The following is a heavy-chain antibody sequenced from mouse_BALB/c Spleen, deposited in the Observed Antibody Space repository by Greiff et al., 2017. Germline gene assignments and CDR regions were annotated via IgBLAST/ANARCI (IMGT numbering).Heavy chain of an antibody. CDR1: GYTFTSYW. V-gene: IGHV1-5*01. Sequence: VQLKQSGTVLARPGASVKMSCKASGYTFTSYWMHWVKQRPGQGLEWIGAIYPGNSDTSYNQKFKGKAKLTAVTSTSTAYMELSSLTNEDSAVYYCTSIWNGAWFAYWGQGTLVTVSA. CDR3: TSIWNGAWFAY. J-gene: IGHJ3*01. CDR2: IYPGNSDT. D-gene: IGHD2-3*01.